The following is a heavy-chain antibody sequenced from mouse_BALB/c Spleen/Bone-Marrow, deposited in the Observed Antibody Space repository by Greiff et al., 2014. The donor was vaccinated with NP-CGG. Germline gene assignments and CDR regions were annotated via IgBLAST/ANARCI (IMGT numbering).Heavy chain of an antibody. Sequence: EVQLQESGAELVKPGASVKLSCTASGFNIKVTYMHWVKQRPEQGLEWIGRIDPANGNTKYDPKFQGKATITADTSSNTAYLQLSSLTSEDTAVYYCAPYYYGSSQFAYWGQGTLVTVSA. V-gene: IGHV14-3*02. CDR3: APYYYGSSQFAY. J-gene: IGHJ3*01. CDR2: IDPANGNT. D-gene: IGHD1-1*01. CDR1: GFNIKVTY.